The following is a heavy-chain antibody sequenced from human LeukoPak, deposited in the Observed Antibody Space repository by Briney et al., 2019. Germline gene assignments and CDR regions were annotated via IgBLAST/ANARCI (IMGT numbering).Heavy chain of an antibody. V-gene: IGHV3-64*01. Sequence: GGSLRLSCAASGFTFSSYAMHWVRQAPGKGLEYVSAISSNGGSTYYANYVKGRFTISRDNSKNTLYLQMGSLRAEDMAVYYCARGAAYCGGGCYQTYYFDYWGQGTLVTVSS. J-gene: IGHJ4*02. CDR1: GFTFSSYA. D-gene: IGHD2-21*02. CDR2: ISSNGGST. CDR3: ARGAAYCGGGCYQTYYFDY.